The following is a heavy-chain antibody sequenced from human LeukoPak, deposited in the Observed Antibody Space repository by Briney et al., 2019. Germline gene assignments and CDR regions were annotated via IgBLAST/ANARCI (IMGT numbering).Heavy chain of an antibody. J-gene: IGHJ5*02. Sequence: ASVKVSCKASGYTFTSYGISWVRQAPGQGLEWMGWISAYNGNTNYAQKLQGRVTMTTDTSTSTAYMELRSLRSDDTAVYYCARDTEDIVVAPAAVNWFDPWGQGTLVTVSS. V-gene: IGHV1-18*04. CDR2: ISAYNGNT. CDR3: ARDTEDIVVAPAAVNWFDP. CDR1: GYTFTSYG. D-gene: IGHD2-2*01.